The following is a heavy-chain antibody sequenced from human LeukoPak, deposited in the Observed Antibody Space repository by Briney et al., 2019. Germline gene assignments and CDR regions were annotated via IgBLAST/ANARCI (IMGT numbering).Heavy chain of an antibody. CDR1: GFTFSSYA. V-gene: IGHV3-7*05. CDR2: IKQDGREK. Sequence: GGSLRLSCAASGFTFSSYAMSWVRQAPGKGLEWVANIKQDGREKYYVDSVKGRFTISRDNPKNSLYLQMNSLRAEDTAVYYCARDYYGSGNYFTGPCDYWGLGTLVTVSS. CDR3: ARDYYGSGNYFTGPCDY. J-gene: IGHJ4*02. D-gene: IGHD3-10*01.